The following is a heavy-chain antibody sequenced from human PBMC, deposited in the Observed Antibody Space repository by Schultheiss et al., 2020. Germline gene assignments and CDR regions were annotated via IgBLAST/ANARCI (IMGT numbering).Heavy chain of an antibody. D-gene: IGHD5-18*01. CDR1: GFTFSSYA. CDR3: AKVESGYSYGYNFDY. V-gene: IGHV3-23*01. CDR2: ISGSGGST. J-gene: IGHJ4*02. Sequence: GGSLRLSCAASGFTFSSYAMSWVRQAPGKGLEWVSAISGSGGSTYYADSVKGRFTISRDNSKNTLYLQMNSLRAEDTAVYYCAKVESGYSYGYNFDYWGQGTLVTVSS.